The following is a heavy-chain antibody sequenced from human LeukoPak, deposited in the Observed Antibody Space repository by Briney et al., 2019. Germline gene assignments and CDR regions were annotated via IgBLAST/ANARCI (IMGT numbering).Heavy chain of an antibody. CDR1: GSTFSNAW. D-gene: IGHD5-18*01. Sequence: GRSLRLSCAASGSTFSNAWMSWVRQAPGKGLEWVGRIKSKTDGGTTDYAAPVKGRFTISRDDSKSTLYLQMNSLKTEDTAVYYCTTYSVMVSKVDYWGQGTLVTVSS. CDR3: TTYSVMVSKVDY. V-gene: IGHV3-15*01. J-gene: IGHJ4*02. CDR2: IKSKTDGGTT.